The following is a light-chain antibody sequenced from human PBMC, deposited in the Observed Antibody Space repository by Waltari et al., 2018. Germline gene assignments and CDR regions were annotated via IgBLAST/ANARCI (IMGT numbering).Light chain of an antibody. CDR3: QNHERLPAM. V-gene: IGKV3-20*01. Sequence: EIVLTQSPGTLSLSPGKRATLSCRASQSVGRYLAWYQQKPGQAPRLLIYGASSRATGIPDRFSGSGSGTDFSLTISRLEPEDFAVYYCQNHERLPAMFGQGTKVEIK. CDR1: QSVGRY. CDR2: GAS. J-gene: IGKJ1*01.